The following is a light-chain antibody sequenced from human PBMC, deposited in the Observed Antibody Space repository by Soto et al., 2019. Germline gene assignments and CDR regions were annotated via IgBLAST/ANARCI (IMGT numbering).Light chain of an antibody. CDR1: QSVSSSY. Sequence: EIVLTQSPCTLSLSPGERATLSCRASQSVSSSYLAWYQQKPGQAPRLLIYGASSRATGIPDRFSGSGSGTDFTLTISRLEPEDFALYYCQQYGSSPVTFGQGTNVDIK. CDR3: QQYGSSPVT. V-gene: IGKV3-20*01. CDR2: GAS. J-gene: IGKJ1*01.